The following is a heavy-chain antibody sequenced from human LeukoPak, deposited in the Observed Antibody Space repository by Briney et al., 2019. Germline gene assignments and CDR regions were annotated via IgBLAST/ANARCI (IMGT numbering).Heavy chain of an antibody. J-gene: IGHJ5*02. CDR3: ASLNYYGSGSYYDFWFDP. V-gene: IGHV4-31*03. Sequence: PSQTLSLTCTVSGGSISSGGYYRSWIRQHPGKGLEWIGYIYYSGSTYYNPSLKSRVTISVDTSKYQFSLKLSSVTAADTAVYYCASLNYYGSGSYYDFWFDPWGQGTLVTVSS. CDR2: IYYSGST. CDR1: GGSISSGGYY. D-gene: IGHD3-10*01.